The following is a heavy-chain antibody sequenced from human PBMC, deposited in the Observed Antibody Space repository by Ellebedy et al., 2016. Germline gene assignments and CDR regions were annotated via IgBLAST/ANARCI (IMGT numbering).Heavy chain of an antibody. CDR2: IFHSGIT. CDR1: GVSVSGSNW. D-gene: IGHD3-10*01. V-gene: IGHV4-4*02. J-gene: IGHJ4*02. CDR3: ARNVWFGELSDPFYFDS. Sequence: SETLSLXXGISGVSVSGSNWWSWVRQTPGKGLEWIGEIFHSGITKYNPSLRSRVTISVDKSRNQISLTLNSLAAADTAIYYCARNVWFGELSDPFYFDSWGQGTLVTVSS.